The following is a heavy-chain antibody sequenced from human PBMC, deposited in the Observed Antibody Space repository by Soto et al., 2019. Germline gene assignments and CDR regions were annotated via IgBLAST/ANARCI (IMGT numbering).Heavy chain of an antibody. CDR1: GFTFSSYA. J-gene: IGHJ2*01. CDR3: ARDPGIAVAGIPLPWYFDL. Sequence: QVQLVESGGGVVQPGRSLGLSCAASGFTFSSYAMHWVRQAPGKGLEWVAVISYDGSNKYYADSVKGRFTISRDNSKNTLYLQMNSLRAEDTAVYYCARDPGIAVAGIPLPWYFDLWGRGTLVTVSS. CDR2: ISYDGSNK. V-gene: IGHV3-30-3*01. D-gene: IGHD6-19*01.